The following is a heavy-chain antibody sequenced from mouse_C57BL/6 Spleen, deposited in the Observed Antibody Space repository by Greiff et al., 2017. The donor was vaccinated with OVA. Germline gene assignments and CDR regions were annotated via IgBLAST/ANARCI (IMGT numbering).Heavy chain of an antibody. CDR3: ARGPKGGYFDY. Sequence: VHVKQSGPVLVKPGASVKMSCKASGYTFTDYYMNWVKQSHGKSLEWIGVINPYNGGTSYNQKFKGKATLTVDKSSSTAYMELNSLTSEDSAVYYCARGPKGGYFDYWGQGTTLTVSS. CDR2: INPYNGGT. V-gene: IGHV1-19*01. CDR1: GYTFTDYY. J-gene: IGHJ2*01.